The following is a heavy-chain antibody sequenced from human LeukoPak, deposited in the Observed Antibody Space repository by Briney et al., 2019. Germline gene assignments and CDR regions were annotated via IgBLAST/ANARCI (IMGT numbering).Heavy chain of an antibody. Sequence: GGSLRLSCAASGFTFSRFAMSWVRQAPGKGLEWASGISGSGDSTYYADSVKGRFTISRDNSKNTLYLQMNGLRAEDTAVYYCATYRRGYHDSSESYYFDYWGQGTLVTVSS. J-gene: IGHJ4*02. D-gene: IGHD3-22*01. CDR1: GFTFSRFA. CDR2: ISGSGDST. CDR3: ATYRRGYHDSSESYYFDY. V-gene: IGHV3-23*01.